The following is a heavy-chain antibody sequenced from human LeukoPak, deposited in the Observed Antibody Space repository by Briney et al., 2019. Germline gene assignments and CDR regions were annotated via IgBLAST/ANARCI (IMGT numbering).Heavy chain of an antibody. CDR2: IRSKAYGGTT. Sequence: PGGSLRLSCTASGFTFGDYTMSWFRQAPGKGLEWVGFIRSKAYGGTTEYAASVKGRFTISRDDSKSIAYLQMNSLKTEDTAVYYCTRDREFEQWLVPYYWGQGTLVTVSS. CDR3: TRDREFEQWLVPYY. J-gene: IGHJ4*02. D-gene: IGHD6-19*01. CDR1: GFTFGDYT. V-gene: IGHV3-49*03.